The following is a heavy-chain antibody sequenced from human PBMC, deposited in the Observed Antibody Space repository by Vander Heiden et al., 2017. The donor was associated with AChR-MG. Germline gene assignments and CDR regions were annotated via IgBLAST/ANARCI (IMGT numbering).Heavy chain of an antibody. CDR2: IKSKTDGGTT. CDR1: GFTFSNAW. J-gene: IGHJ6*02. CDR3: TAYDILTGYDSSWYYYYGMDV. D-gene: IGHD3-9*01. V-gene: IGHV3-15*01. Sequence: EVQLVESGGGLVKPGGSLRLSCAASGFTFSNAWMSWVRQAPGKGLEWVGRIKSKTDGGTTDYAAHVKGRFTIARDDSKNTLYLQMNSLKTEDTAVYYCTAYDILTGYDSSWYYYYGMDVWGQGTTVTVSS.